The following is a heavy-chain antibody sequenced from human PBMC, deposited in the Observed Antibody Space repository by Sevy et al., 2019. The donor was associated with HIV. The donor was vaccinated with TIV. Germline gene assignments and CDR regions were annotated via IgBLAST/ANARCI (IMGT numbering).Heavy chain of an antibody. J-gene: IGHJ5*02. CDR1: GFTFSSYW. Sequence: GGSLRLSCAASGFTFSSYWMHWVRQVPGKGLVWVSRIKSDGSSTSYADSVRGRFTISRDNAKNTLYLQMNSLRAEDTAVYYCARDRSGSYHVSDNWFDPWGQGTLVTVSS. V-gene: IGHV3-74*01. CDR2: IKSDGSST. CDR3: ARDRSGSYHVSDNWFDP. D-gene: IGHD1-26*01.